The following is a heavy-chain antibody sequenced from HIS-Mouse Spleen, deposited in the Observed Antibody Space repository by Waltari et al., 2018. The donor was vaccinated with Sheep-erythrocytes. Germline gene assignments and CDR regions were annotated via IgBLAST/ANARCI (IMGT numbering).Heavy chain of an antibody. CDR2: ISSSSSYL. D-gene: IGHD1-26*01. CDR3: ARVASGSTFDY. CDR1: GFTFSSCS. Sequence: EVQLVESGGGLVKPGGSLRLSCAASGFTFSSCSMNWVRQAPGKGLGWVLSISSSSSYLYYAESWKGRLTISRDNAKNSLYLQMNSLRAEDTAVYYCARVASGSTFDYWGQGTLVTVSS. J-gene: IGHJ4*02. V-gene: IGHV3-21*01.